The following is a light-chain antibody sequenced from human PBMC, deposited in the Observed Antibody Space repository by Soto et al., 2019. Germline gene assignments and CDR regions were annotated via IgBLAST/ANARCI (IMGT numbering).Light chain of an antibody. J-gene: IGKJ1*01. CDR2: DAS. CDR1: QSISGW. CDR3: QQYKSFPVT. V-gene: IGKV1-5*01. Sequence: DIPMTQSPSTLSASVGDRVTITCRASQSISGWLAWYQQKPGKGPKLVIYDASSLESGVPSRFSGSGSGTEFTLTISSLQPDDFASYYCQQYKSFPVTFGQGTKVEIK.